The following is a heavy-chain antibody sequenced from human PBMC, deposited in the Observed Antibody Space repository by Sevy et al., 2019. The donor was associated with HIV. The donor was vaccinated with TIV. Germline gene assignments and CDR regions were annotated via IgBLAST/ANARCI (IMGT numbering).Heavy chain of an antibody. J-gene: IGHJ6*02. D-gene: IGHD2-2*01. V-gene: IGHV7-4-1*02. CDR1: GYTFTSYV. CDR2: INTNTGNP. CDR3: ARGECSSRRCYYYYGMDV. Sequence: ASVKVSCKASGYTFTSYVMNWVRQAPGQGLEWMGWINTNTGNPTYAQGFTGRFVFSLDTSVSTAYLQISSLKAEDTAVYYCARGECSSRRCYYYYGMDVWGQGATVTVSS.